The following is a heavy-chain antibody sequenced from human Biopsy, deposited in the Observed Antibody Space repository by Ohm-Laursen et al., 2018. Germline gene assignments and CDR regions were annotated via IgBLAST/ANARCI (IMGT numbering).Heavy chain of an antibody. Sequence: GTLSLTWAVSGDSVTKCYWSWIRQPPGKGLEWIGHIYYSVMTNYNPSLQSRVSISVDTSRNQVSLTLSSVTAADTAVYYCARDSGILNYGNFKYYHYYGMDVWGQGTKVTVSS. CDR1: GDSVTKCY. V-gene: IGHV4-59*02. CDR3: ARDSGILNYGNFKYYHYYGMDV. D-gene: IGHD4-11*01. J-gene: IGHJ6*02. CDR2: IYYSVMT.